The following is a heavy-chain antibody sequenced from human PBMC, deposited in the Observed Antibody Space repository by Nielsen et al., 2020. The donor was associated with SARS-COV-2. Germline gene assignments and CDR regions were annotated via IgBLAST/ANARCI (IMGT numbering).Heavy chain of an antibody. D-gene: IGHD2-2*01. J-gene: IGHJ6*03. CDR3: VRAGTGMRFYYYMDV. CDR2: INPNSGGT. V-gene: IGHV1-2*02. Sequence: VRQMPGKGLEWMGWINPNSGGTNYAQKFLGRVTMTRDTSITTAYMDLSRLRPDDTAVFYCVRAGTGMRFYYYMDVWGKGTTVTVSS.